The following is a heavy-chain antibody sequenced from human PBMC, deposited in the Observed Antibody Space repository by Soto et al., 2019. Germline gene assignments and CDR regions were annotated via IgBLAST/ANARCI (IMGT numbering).Heavy chain of an antibody. J-gene: IGHJ6*02. CDR2: INPSGGST. CDR1: GYTFTSYY. D-gene: IGHD6-19*01. V-gene: IGHV1-46*01. CDR3: ARGEAVDGTLTYYGMDV. Sequence: ASVEVSCKASGYTFTSYYMHWVRQAPGQGLEWMGIINPSGGSTSYAQKFQGRVTMTRDTSTSTVYMELSSLRSEDTAVYYCARGEAVDGTLTYYGMDVWGQGTTVTVSS.